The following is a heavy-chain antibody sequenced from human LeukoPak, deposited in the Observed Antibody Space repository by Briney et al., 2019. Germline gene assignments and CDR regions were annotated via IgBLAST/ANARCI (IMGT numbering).Heavy chain of an antibody. CDR1: GGSINSSSYY. CDR2: IYYSGSS. D-gene: IGHD6-6*01. Sequence: PSETLSLTCTVSGGSINSSSYYWGWIRQPPGKGLEWIGSIYYSGSSYYNPSLKSRITITVDTYKNQFSLNLSSVTAADTALYYCATWSSSSRYYYYYMDVWGKGTTVTVSS. V-gene: IGHV4-39*07. CDR3: ATWSSSSRYYYYYMDV. J-gene: IGHJ6*03.